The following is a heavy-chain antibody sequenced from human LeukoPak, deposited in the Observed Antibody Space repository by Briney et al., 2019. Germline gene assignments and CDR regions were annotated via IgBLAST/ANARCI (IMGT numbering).Heavy chain of an antibody. V-gene: IGHV4-4*07. CDR2: IYTSGST. CDR3: ARESSGFWSGYSVEYDAFDI. CDR1: GGSISSYY. Sequence: SETLSLTCTVSGGSISSYYWSWIRQPAGKGLEWIGRIYTSGSTNYNPSLKSRVTMSVDTSKNQFSLKLSSVTAADTAVYYCARESSGFWSGYSVEYDAFDIWGQGTMVTVSS. D-gene: IGHD3-3*01. J-gene: IGHJ3*02.